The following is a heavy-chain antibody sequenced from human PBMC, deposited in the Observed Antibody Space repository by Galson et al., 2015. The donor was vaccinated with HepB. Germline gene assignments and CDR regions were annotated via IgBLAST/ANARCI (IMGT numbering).Heavy chain of an antibody. CDR3: AGTRYYGEAFDI. D-gene: IGHD2/OR15-2a*01. V-gene: IGHV3-30*04. CDR2: ISYDGSNK. CDR1: GFTFSSYA. Sequence: SLRLSCAASGFTFSSYAMHWVRQAPGKGLEWVAVISYDGSNKYYADSVKGRFTISRDNSKNTLYLQMNSLRAEDTAVYYCAGTRYYGEAFDIWGQGTMVTVSS. J-gene: IGHJ3*02.